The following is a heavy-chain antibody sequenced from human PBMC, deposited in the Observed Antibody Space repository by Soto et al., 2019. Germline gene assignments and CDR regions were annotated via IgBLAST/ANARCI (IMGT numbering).Heavy chain of an antibody. Sequence: QVQLVQSGAEVKKPGASVKVSCKASGYTFTSYYMHWVRQAPGQGLEWMGIINPSGGSTTYAQKFQGRVTMTRDTSKYTVYMELSSLRSEDTAVYYCARGGYYFDSSRYRGIDAFDIWGQGTMVTVSS. D-gene: IGHD3-22*01. CDR2: INPSGGST. CDR1: GYTFTSYY. J-gene: IGHJ3*02. V-gene: IGHV1-46*01. CDR3: ARGGYYFDSSRYRGIDAFDI.